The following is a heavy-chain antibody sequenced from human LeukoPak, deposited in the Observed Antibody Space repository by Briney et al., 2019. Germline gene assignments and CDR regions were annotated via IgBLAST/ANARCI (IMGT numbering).Heavy chain of an antibody. Sequence: SETLSLTCTVSGGSISSYYWSWIRQPPGKGLEWIGYIYYSGSTNYNPSLKSRVTISVDTSKNQFSLKLSSVTAADTAVYYCARGGDYYGSGTWGQGTLVTVSS. V-gene: IGHV4-59*01. J-gene: IGHJ5*02. CDR2: IYYSGST. CDR1: GGSISSYY. CDR3: ARGGDYYGSGT. D-gene: IGHD3-10*01.